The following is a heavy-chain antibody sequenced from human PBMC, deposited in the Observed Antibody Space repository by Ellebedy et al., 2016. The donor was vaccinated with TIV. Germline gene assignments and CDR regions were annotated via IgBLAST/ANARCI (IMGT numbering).Heavy chain of an antibody. D-gene: IGHD3-3*01. CDR3: AREFRYDFWRGPLDH. CDR2: IYYTGST. CDR1: LGSISSHY. J-gene: IGHJ4*02. V-gene: IGHV4-59*11. Sequence: SETLSLXXTVSLGSISSHYWTWIRQPPGKGLEWIGNIYYTGSTSYSPSLTGRVTISIDTPKIQFSLKVTSVTAADTAVYYCAREFRYDFWRGPLDHWGQGTTGTFSS.